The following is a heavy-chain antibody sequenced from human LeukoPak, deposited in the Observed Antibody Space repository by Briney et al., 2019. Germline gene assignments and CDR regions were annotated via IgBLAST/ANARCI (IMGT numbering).Heavy chain of an antibody. CDR3: ARLVRVAGGLDY. CDR1: GGTFSSYA. J-gene: IGHJ4*02. Sequence: SVKVSCKASGGTFSSYAISWVRQAPGQGLEWMGRIIPILGIANYAQKFQGRVTITADKSTSTAYIELSSLRSEDTAVYYCARLVRVAGGLDYWGQGTLVTVSS. CDR2: IIPILGIA. D-gene: IGHD2-2*01. V-gene: IGHV1-69*04.